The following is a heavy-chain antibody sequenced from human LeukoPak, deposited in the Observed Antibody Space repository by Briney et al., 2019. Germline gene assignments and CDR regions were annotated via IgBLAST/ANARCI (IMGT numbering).Heavy chain of an antibody. V-gene: IGHV3-11*03. CDR2: ISGSSTHT. J-gene: IGHJ4*02. D-gene: IGHD2-2*01. CDR1: GFTFSDYY. Sequence: GGSLRLSCAASGFTFSDYYMSWIRQAPGKGLEWVSDISGSSTHTNYADSVKGRFTISRDNAKKSLYLQMNSLRAEDTAVYYCATPGLLGYCSSAICAPPGYWGQGTLVTVSS. CDR3: ATPGLLGYCSSAICAPPGY.